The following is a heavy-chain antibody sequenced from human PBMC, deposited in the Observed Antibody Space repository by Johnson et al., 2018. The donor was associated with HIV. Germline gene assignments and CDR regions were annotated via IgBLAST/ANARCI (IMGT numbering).Heavy chain of an antibody. D-gene: IGHD3-10*01. CDR3: ARGVDGAFDI. V-gene: IGHV3-66*02. Sequence: VLLVESGGGLVQSGESLRLSCAASGITVNTNYMSWVRRAPGKGLEWVSVIYTGGTTYYADSVKGRFTISRDNSKNTLYLQMNSLRAEDTAVYYCARGVDGAFDIWGQGTMVTVSS. CDR2: IYTGGTT. CDR1: GITVNTNY. J-gene: IGHJ3*02.